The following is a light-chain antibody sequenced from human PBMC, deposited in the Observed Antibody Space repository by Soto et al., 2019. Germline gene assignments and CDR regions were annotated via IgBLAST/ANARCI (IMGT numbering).Light chain of an antibody. J-gene: IGLJ1*01. CDR3: TTYTTSSTLCV. V-gene: IGLV2-14*01. CDR2: EVT. Sequence: QSVLTQPASVSGSPGQSITISCNGTSSDVGGYIYVSWYQQHPGKAPKLIIYEVTNRPSGVSNRFSGSKSVSTASLTISGLQAEEEGDYSCTTYTTSSTLCVFGTGTKVTVL. CDR1: SSDVGGYIY.